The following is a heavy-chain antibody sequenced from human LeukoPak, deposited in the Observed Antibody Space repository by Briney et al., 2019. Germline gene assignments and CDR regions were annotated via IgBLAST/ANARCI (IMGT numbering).Heavy chain of an antibody. V-gene: IGHV4-4*07. CDR1: GGSISSYY. Sequence: SETLSLTCTVSGGSISSYYWSWIRQPAGKGLEWIGRIYTSGSTNYNPPPKSRGTMSVDTSKNQFSMKLSSVNAADTAVYYCARDEEDSSGYYRYYFDYWGQGTLVTVSS. D-gene: IGHD3-22*01. CDR2: IYTSGST. CDR3: ARDEEDSSGYYRYYFDY. J-gene: IGHJ4*02.